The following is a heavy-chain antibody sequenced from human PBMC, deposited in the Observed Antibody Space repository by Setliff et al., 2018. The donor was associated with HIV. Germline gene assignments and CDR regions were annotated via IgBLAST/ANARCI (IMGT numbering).Heavy chain of an antibody. D-gene: IGHD6-19*01. CDR3: AMSPYSSGLFDY. V-gene: IGHV3-11*04. CDR2: ISSRGSTI. CDR1: GFTFSDYY. J-gene: IGHJ4*02. Sequence: GGSLRLSCAASGFTFSDYYMSWIRQAPGKGLEWVSYISSRGSTIYYADSVKGRFTISRDNAKNSLYLQMNTLRAEDTAVYYCAMSPYSSGLFDYWGQGTLVTVSS.